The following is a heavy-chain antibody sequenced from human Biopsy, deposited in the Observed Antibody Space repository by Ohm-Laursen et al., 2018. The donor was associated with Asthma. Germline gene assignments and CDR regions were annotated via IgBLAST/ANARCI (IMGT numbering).Heavy chain of an antibody. J-gene: IGHJ4*02. Sequence: TLSLTCTVSYGSITSGGYYWTWIRQHPGKGLEWIGFIYYSGSTYYNPSLKSRVSISIDTSKNQSSLKLSSVTAADTAVYYCARAQDYYDSRGYYRSFDYWGQGKPVTVSS. V-gene: IGHV4-31*03. CDR3: ARAQDYYDSRGYYRSFDY. CDR2: IYYSGST. D-gene: IGHD3-22*01. CDR1: YGSITSGGYY.